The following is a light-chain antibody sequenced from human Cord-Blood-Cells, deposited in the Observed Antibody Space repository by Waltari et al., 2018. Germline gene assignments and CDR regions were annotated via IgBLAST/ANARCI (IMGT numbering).Light chain of an antibody. CDR2: DAS. V-gene: IGKV3-11*01. CDR1: QSVSSY. Sequence: DIVLTQSPATLSLSPGERATLSCSASQSVSSYLAWYKQKPGQEPRLLIDDASTRATGIPARFSGSGSGTDFTLTISSLEPEDFAVYYCQQKTFGQGTKVEIK. CDR3: QQKT. J-gene: IGKJ1*01.